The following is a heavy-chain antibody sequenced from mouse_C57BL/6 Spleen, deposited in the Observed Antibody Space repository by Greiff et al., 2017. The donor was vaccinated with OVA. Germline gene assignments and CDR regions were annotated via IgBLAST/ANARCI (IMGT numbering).Heavy chain of an antibody. CDR3: TTDYGSSYESAMDY. CDR2: IDPENGDT. CDR1: GFNIKDDY. J-gene: IGHJ4*01. D-gene: IGHD1-1*01. V-gene: IGHV14-4*01. Sequence: VQLQQSGAELVRPGASVKLSCTASGFNIKDDYMHWVKQRPEQGLEWIGWIDPENGDTEYASKFQGKAPITADTSSNTAYLQLSSLTSEDTAVYYCTTDYGSSYESAMDYWGQGTSVTVSS.